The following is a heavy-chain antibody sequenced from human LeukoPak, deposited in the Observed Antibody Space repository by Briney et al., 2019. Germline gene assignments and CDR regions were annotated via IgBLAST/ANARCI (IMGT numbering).Heavy chain of an antibody. CDR3: ARVGSYYDMDV. CDR1: GFSVTSKY. Sequence: QPGGSLRLSCAASGFSVTSKYINWVRQAPGKGLEWVLVVESGGDTSYANSVKGRFTVSRDIFQNTLYLQMNNLRAEDTAVYYCARVGSYYDMDVWGQGTTVTVSS. V-gene: IGHV3-66*01. J-gene: IGHJ6*02. CDR2: VESGGDT. D-gene: IGHD3-10*01.